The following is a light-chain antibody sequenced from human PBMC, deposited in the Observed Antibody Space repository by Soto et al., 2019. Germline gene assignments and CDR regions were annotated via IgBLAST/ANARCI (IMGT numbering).Light chain of an antibody. V-gene: IGKV3-15*01. CDR1: QSISSN. J-gene: IGKJ4*01. CDR2: RTS. CDR3: QHYKNRPLT. Sequence: EIVMTQSPATLSVSPGERATLSCRASQSISSNLAWYQQKPGQAPRLLMFRTSSRATGFPARFSGSGSGTEFNLTISSLQSEDFGVYYCQHYKNRPLTFGGGTKVDIK.